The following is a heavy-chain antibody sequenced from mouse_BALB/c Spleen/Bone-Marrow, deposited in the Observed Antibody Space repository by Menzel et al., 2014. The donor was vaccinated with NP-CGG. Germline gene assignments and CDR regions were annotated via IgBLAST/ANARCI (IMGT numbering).Heavy chain of an antibody. CDR2: INSGSSTI. V-gene: IGHV5-17*02. CDR3: VRPDNYGVDY. J-gene: IGHJ4*01. Sequence: EVHLVESGGGLVQPGGSRKLSCAASGFTFSSFGMHWVRQAPEKGLEWVAYINSGSSTIYYADTVKGRFTISRDNPKNSLVVQRTRLRAEDTAMYDCVRPDNYGVDYWGQGTSVTVSS. CDR1: GFTFSSFG.